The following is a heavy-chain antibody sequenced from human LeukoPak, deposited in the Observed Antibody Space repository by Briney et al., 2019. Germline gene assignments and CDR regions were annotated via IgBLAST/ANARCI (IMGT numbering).Heavy chain of an antibody. J-gene: IGHJ1*01. D-gene: IGHD6-19*01. V-gene: IGHV3-30*18. CDR1: GFTFSSYG. CDR2: ISYDGSNK. Sequence: GGSLRLSCAASGFTFSSYGMHWVRQAPGKGLEWVAVISYDGSNKYYADSVKGRFTISRDNSKNTLYLQMNSLRAEDTAVYYCAKDGELKYSSGPEYFQHWGQGTLVTVSS. CDR3: AKDGELKYSSGPEYFQH.